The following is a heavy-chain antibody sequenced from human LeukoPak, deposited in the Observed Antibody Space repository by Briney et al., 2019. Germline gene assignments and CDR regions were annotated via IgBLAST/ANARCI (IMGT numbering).Heavy chain of an antibody. Sequence: TGGSLRLSCAASGFTFSSYSMTWVRQAPGKGLEWVSGISGSGDSTFYADSVKGRFTISRDNSKNTLDLQMNSLRAEDTAVYYCAKSRSSSVSCYNYWGQGTLVTVSP. CDR3: AKSRSSSVSCYNY. J-gene: IGHJ4*02. CDR2: ISGSGDST. D-gene: IGHD2-2*02. V-gene: IGHV3-23*01. CDR1: GFTFSSYS.